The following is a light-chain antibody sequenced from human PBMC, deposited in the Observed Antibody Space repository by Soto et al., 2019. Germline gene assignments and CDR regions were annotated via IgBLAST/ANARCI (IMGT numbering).Light chain of an antibody. J-gene: IGKJ1*01. CDR2: KAS. V-gene: IGKV1-5*03. Sequence: DIQMTQSPSTLSGSVGDRVTITCRASQTISSWLAWYQQKPGKAPKLLIYKASTLKSGVPSRFSDSGSGTEITLTISSLQPDDFATYYCQHYNSYSEAFGQGTKVDIK. CDR3: QHYNSYSEA. CDR1: QTISSW.